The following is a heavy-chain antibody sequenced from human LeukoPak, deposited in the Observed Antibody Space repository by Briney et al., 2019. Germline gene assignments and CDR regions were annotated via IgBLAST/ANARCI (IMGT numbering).Heavy chain of an antibody. CDR3: ARSVAGLDY. CDR2: IIPIFGTA. CDR1: GGTFSRSA. D-gene: IGHD6-19*01. J-gene: IGHJ4*02. V-gene: IGHV1-69*05. Sequence: SVKVSCKASGGTFSRSAISWVRQAPGQGLEWMGGIIPIFGTANYAQKFQGRVTITTDESTSTAYMELSSLRSEDTAVYYCARSVAGLDYWGQGTLVTVSS.